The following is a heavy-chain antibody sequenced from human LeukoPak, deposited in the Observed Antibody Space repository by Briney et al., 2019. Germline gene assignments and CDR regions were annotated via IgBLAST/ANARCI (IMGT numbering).Heavy chain of an antibody. CDR1: GFTFSSYA. CDR3: ARGFGVVIISSGMDV. J-gene: IGHJ6*02. V-gene: IGHV3-30-3*01. D-gene: IGHD3-3*01. CDR2: ISYDGSNK. Sequence: GRSLRLSCAASGFTFSSYAMHWVRQAPGKGLGWVAVISYDGSNKYYADSVKGRFTISRDNSKNTLYLQMNSLRAEDTAVYYCARGFGVVIISSGMDVWGQGTTVTVSS.